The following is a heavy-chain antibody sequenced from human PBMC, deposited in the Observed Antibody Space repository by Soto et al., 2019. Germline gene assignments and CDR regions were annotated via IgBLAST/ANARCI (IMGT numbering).Heavy chain of an antibody. CDR2: ISYDGSNK. CDR1: GFTFSSYG. CDR3: AKFDGEYYFDY. V-gene: IGHV3-30*18. J-gene: IGHJ4*02. D-gene: IGHD3-9*01. Sequence: GGSLRLSCAASGFTFSSYGMHWVRQAPGKGLEWVAVISYDGSNKYYADSVKGRFTISRDNSKNTLYLQMNSLRAEDTAVYYCAKFDGEYYFDYWGQGTLVTVSS.